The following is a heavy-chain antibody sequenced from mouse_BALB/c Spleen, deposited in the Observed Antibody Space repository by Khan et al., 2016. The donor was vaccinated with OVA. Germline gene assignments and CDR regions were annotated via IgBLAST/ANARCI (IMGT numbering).Heavy chain of an antibody. CDR2: INTYTGKP. CDR3: TRFHVGY. CDR1: GYTFTDYV. Sequence: QIQLGQSGPELKKPGETVKISCKASGYTFTDYVMNWVKQSPGKGLKWMGWINTYTGKPTYADDFKGRFAFSLETSASTAYLQINSLKNEDTATYFCTRFHVGYWGQGTTLTVSS. J-gene: IGHJ2*01. V-gene: IGHV9-3-1*01.